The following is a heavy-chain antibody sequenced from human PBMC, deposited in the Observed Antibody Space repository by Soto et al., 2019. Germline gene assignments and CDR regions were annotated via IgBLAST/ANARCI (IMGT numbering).Heavy chain of an antibody. D-gene: IGHD3-22*01. CDR3: ARDDYPYYYDISGYHFDY. Sequence: PGGSLRLSCAASGFTFSTYNMNWVRQAPGKGLEWVSYISDSSSTIHYADSVKGRFTISRDNAKNSLYLQMNSLRAEDTAVYYCARDDYPYYYDISGYHFDYWCLGA. CDR1: GFTFSTYN. V-gene: IGHV3-48*01. J-gene: IGHJ4*02. CDR2: ISDSSSTI.